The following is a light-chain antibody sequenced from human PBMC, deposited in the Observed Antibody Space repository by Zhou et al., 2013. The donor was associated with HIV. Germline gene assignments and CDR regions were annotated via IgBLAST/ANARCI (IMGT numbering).Light chain of an antibody. J-gene: IGKJ4*01. CDR2: AAT. CDR3: QQYSSFTLPT. Sequence: DIQMTQSPSSLSASIGDTVTITCRASQNVRRYLNWYQHKPGFPPKVLIYAATGLQSGVPSRFSGSGSGTEFTLTISGLQPDDFATYYCQQYSSFTLPTFGGGTKVEIK. V-gene: IGKV1-5*01. CDR1: QNVRRY.